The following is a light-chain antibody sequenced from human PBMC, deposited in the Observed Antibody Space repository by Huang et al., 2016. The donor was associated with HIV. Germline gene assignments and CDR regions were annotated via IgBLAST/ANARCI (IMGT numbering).Light chain of an antibody. V-gene: IGKV1-33*01. CDR3: QQYYNLPLT. J-gene: IGKJ4*01. CDR1: QAIRNY. CDR2: DAS. Sequence: DIQMTQSPSSLSASVGDRVTITCQASQAIRNYLNWYQQKPGKAPNRLIYDASNLETGVPSRFSGSGSGTHFTFTISSLQPEDIATYFCQQYYNLPLTFGGGTKVE.